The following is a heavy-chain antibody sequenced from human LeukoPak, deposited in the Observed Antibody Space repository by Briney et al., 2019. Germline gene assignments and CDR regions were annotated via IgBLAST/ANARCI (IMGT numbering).Heavy chain of an antibody. J-gene: IGHJ4*02. Sequence: GGSLRLSCAASGFTFSSYWMSWVRQAPGKGLEWVANIKQDVSEKYYVYSVRGRFTISRDNAKNSMYMQMNSLRAEDTAVYYCARVGGYCSSTNCYFDYWGQGTLVTVSS. V-gene: IGHV3-7*01. CDR1: GFTFSSYW. CDR3: ARVGGYCSSTNCYFDY. CDR2: IKQDVSEK. D-gene: IGHD2-2*01.